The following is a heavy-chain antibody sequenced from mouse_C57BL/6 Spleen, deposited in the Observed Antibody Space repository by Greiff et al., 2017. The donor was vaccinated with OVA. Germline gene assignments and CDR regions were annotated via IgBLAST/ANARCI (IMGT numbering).Heavy chain of an antibody. V-gene: IGHV1-80*01. CDR3: ARGGIYYGNFFDY. D-gene: IGHD2-1*01. CDR2: IYPGDGDT. J-gene: IGHJ2*01. CDR1: GYAFSSYW. Sequence: QVQLQQSGAELVKPGASVKISCKASGYAFSSYWMNWVKQRPGKGLEWIGQIYPGDGDTNYNGKFKGKATLTADKSSSTAYMQLSSLTSEDSAVYFCARGGIYYGNFFDYGGQGTTLTVSS.